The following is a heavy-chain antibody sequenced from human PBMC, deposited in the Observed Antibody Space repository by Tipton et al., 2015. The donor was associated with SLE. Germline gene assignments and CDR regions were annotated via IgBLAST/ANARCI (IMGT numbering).Heavy chain of an antibody. V-gene: IGHV4-59*11. D-gene: IGHD2-21*01. J-gene: IGHJ4*02. CDR2: IYYSGST. Sequence: TLSLTCTVSGGSISSHYWSWIRQPPGKGLEWIGYIYYSGSTSYNPSLKSRVTISVDTSKNQFSLKLSSVTAADTAVYYCARGKISWAIFVVKNYFDSWGQGTLVTVSS. CDR1: GGSISSHY. CDR3: ARGKISWAIFVVKNYFDS.